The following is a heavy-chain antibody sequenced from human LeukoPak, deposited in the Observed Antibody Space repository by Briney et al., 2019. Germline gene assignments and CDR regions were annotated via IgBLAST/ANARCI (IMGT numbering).Heavy chain of an antibody. CDR3: ARGQRGYYYDSSGLDHLYYFDY. D-gene: IGHD3-22*01. CDR2: IYHSGST. V-gene: IGHV4-4*02. CDR1: GGSISSSNW. J-gene: IGHJ4*02. Sequence: PSETLSLTCAVSGGSISSSNWWSWVRQPPGKGLEWIGEIYHSGSTNCNPSLKSRVTISVDASKNQFSLKLSSVTAADTAVYYCARGQRGYYYDSSGLDHLYYFDYWGQGTLVTVSS.